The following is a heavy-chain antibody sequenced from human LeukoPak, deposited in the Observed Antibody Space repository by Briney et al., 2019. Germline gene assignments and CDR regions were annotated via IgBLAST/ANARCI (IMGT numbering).Heavy chain of an antibody. CDR3: ARAAAGVAVAGVFDY. CDR2: ISAYNGNT. D-gene: IGHD6-19*01. J-gene: IGHJ4*02. Sequence: GASVKVSCKASGYTSTSYGISWVRQAPGQGLEWMGWISAYNGNTNYAQKLRGRVTMTTDTSTSTAYMELRSLRSDDTAVYYCARAAAGVAVAGVFDYWGQGTLVTVSS. V-gene: IGHV1-18*01. CDR1: GYTSTSYG.